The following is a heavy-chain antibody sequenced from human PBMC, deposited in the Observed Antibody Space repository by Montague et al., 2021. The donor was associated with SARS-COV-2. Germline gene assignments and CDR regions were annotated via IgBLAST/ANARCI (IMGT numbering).Heavy chain of an antibody. CDR2: IHYSGST. CDR1: GGSVNSGSYS. CDR3: ARRPGACYYVSWSGGFDI. J-gene: IGHJ3*02. V-gene: IGHV4-39*01. Sequence: SETLSLTCTVSGGSVNSGSYSWDWIRQPPGKGLEWIGSIHYSGSTSYNPSLKSRVTMSIDTSKDHFSLRVNSVTAADTAVYFCARRPGACYYVSWSGGFDIWGQGTMVTVS. D-gene: IGHD3-3*01.